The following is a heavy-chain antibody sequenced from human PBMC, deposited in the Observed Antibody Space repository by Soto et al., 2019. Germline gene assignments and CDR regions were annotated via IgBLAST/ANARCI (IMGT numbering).Heavy chain of an antibody. J-gene: IGHJ3*02. CDR2: IKQDGSEK. V-gene: IGHV3-7*01. D-gene: IGHD1-1*01. Sequence: EVQLVESGGGLVQPGGSLRLSCAASGFTFSSYWMSWVRQAPGKGLEWVANIKQDGSEKYYVDSVKGRFTISRDNAKNPLYLQMNRLRAEDTAVYYCARAGPAWNDAAFDIWGKGTMVTVSS. CDR3: ARAGPAWNDAAFDI. CDR1: GFTFSSYW.